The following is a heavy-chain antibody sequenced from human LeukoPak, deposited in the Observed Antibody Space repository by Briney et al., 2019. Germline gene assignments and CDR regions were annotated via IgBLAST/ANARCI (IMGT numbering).Heavy chain of an antibody. Sequence: NASETLSLTCTVSGGSISTDYWSWIRQPPGKGLEWIGYIYYSGSTKYNPSLKSRVTMSVDTSKNQLSLRLSSVTAADTAVYYCARVVLSDYGRYYFDYWGQGTLVTVSS. CDR2: IYYSGST. CDR1: GGSISTDY. CDR3: ARVVLSDYGRYYFDY. J-gene: IGHJ4*02. V-gene: IGHV4-59*08. D-gene: IGHD4-17*01.